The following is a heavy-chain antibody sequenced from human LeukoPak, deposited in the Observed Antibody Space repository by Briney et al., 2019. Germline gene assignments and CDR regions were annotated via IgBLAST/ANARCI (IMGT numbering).Heavy chain of an antibody. D-gene: IGHD2-2*01. CDR2: INPNSGGT. J-gene: IGHJ4*02. CDR1: GYTFTSYG. Sequence: ASVKVSCKASGYTFTSYGISWVRQAPGQGLEWMGWINPNSGGTNYAQKFQGRVTMTRDTSISTAYMELSRLRSDDTAVYYCARDLEDIVVVPAAPNDLDYWGQGTLVTVSS. CDR3: ARDLEDIVVVPAAPNDLDY. V-gene: IGHV1-2*02.